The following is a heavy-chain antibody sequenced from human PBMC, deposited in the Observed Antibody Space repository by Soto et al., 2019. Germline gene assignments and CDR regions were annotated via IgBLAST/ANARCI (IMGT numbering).Heavy chain of an antibody. D-gene: IGHD2-15*01. CDR2: IDWDDDK. Sequence: LRLSCAASGFTFSSYSMNWIRQPPGKALEWLARIDWDDDKFYNTSLKTRLTISKDTSKNQVLLTMTDMDPVDTATYYCAGIFCGRNVYSFYSWGGAPLVT. CDR1: GFTFSSYSM. CDR3: AGIFCGRNVYSFYS. V-gene: IGHV2-70*04. J-gene: IGHJ5*02.